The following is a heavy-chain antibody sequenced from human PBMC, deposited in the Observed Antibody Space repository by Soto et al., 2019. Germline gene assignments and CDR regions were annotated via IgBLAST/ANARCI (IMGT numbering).Heavy chain of an antibody. Sequence: QVQLVQSGAEVKKPGASVKVSCKASGYTFTSYYMHWVRQAPGQGLEWMGIINPSGGSTSYAQKFQGRVTMTSDTSTSTVYMELSSLRSEDTAVYYCARSLVVRGYFDYWGQGTLVTVSS. CDR3: ARSLVVRGYFDY. CDR2: INPSGGST. D-gene: IGHD2-15*01. V-gene: IGHV1-46*03. J-gene: IGHJ4*02. CDR1: GYTFTSYY.